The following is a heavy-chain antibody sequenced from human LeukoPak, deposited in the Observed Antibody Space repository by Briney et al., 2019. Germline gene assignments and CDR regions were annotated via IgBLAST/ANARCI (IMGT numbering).Heavy chain of an antibody. V-gene: IGHV4-34*01. CDR3: ARGGKKGDWNYGVGAFDI. CDR2: INHSGST. D-gene: IGHD1-7*01. CDR1: GGSFSGYY. J-gene: IGHJ3*02. Sequence: PSETLSLTCAVYGGSFSGYYWSWIRQPPGKGLEWIGEINHSGSTNYNPSLKSRVTISVDTSKNQFSLKLSSVTAADTAVYYCARGGKKGDWNYGVGAFDIWGQGTMVTVSS.